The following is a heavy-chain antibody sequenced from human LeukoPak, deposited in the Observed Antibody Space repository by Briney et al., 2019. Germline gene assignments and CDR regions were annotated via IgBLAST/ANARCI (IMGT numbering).Heavy chain of an antibody. CDR1: GDSVSNNRAS. J-gene: IGHJ4*02. D-gene: IGHD1-26*01. V-gene: IGHV6-1*01. CDR2: TYYRSQWFD. CDR3: VRIRGLGLFDY. Sequence: SQTLSLTCAISGDSVSNNRASWGWIRQSPSRGLEWLGRTYYRSQWFDDYAPSLRSRITINLDTSKNQFSLQLTSVTPEDTAVYYCVRIRGLGLFDYWGQGTLVTVSS.